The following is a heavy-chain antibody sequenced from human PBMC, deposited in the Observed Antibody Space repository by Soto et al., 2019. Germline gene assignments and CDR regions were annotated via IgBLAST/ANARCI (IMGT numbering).Heavy chain of an antibody. V-gene: IGHV1-69*01. CDR3: ARGAAGRVEYAVDS. Sequence: QVQLVQSGAEVRKPGSSVKVSCKASGDTFSRNSLNWVRQAPGQGLEWMGGIIPIFPTPNYAQKFQGRVTITADETTSTVNMELSSLGSDDTAVYSCARGAAGRVEYAVDSWGQGTLVTVSS. CDR1: GDTFSRNS. D-gene: IGHD6-25*01. J-gene: IGHJ4*02. CDR2: IIPIFPTP.